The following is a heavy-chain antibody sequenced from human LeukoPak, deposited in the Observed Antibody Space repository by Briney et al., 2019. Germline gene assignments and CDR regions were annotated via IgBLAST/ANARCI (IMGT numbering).Heavy chain of an antibody. CDR2: INPNSGGT. CDR3: AREWDYYYYMDV. V-gene: IGHV1-2*02. CDR1: GYTFTGYY. Sequence: ASVKVSCKASGYTFTGYYMHWVRQAPGQGLEWMGWINPNSGGTNYAQKFQGRVIMTRDTSVSTAYMELSRLRSDDTAVYYCAREWDYYYYMDVWGKGTTVAVSS. D-gene: IGHD1-26*01. J-gene: IGHJ6*03.